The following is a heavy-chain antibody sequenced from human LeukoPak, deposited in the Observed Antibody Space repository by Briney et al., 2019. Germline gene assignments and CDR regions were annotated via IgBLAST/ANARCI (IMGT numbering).Heavy chain of an antibody. CDR1: GFFFAGYG. V-gene: IGHV3-23*01. J-gene: IGHJ4*02. Sequence: GGSLRLSCAVSGFFFAGYGMTWLRQAPGKGLEWVSGIALNDDDTDYADSVRGRFTISRDNFQSSLYLQMNSLRAEDTAVYYCARLILTGVRTRGYFDSWGQGTLVTVSS. CDR2: IALNDDDT. CDR3: ARLILTGVRTRGYFDS. D-gene: IGHD3-9*01.